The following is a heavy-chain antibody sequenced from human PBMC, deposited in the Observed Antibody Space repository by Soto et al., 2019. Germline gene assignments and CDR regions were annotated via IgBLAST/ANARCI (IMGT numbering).Heavy chain of an antibody. CDR1: GGSISSYY. V-gene: IGHV4-59*01. CDR2: IYYSGST. J-gene: IGHJ6*02. CDR3: ARDPGIQLWSSPYYYGMDV. D-gene: IGHD5-18*01. Sequence: SETLSLTCTVSGGSISSYYWSWIRQPPGKGLEWIGYIYYSGSTNYNPSLKSRVTISVDTSKNQFSLKLSSVTAADTAVYYCARDPGIQLWSSPYYYGMDVWGQGTTVTVSS.